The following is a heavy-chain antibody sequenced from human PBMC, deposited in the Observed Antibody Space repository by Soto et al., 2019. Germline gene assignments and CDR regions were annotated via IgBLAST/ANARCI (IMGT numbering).Heavy chain of an antibody. J-gene: IGHJ3*02. D-gene: IGHD4-17*01. CDR3: SCTAVASSRGAFGI. V-gene: IGHV3-15*01. CDR2: VHSKADGGKTDYGTT. Sequence: GGSLRLSCAASGSTLSNPWMNWVRQAPGKGLEWVGRVHSKADGGKTDYGTTDYAAPEQGRFTISTPDSTNTLYMQMNSLKPQDNDVSFCSCTAVASSRGAFGIWGQGTMVTVSS. CDR1: GSTLSNPW.